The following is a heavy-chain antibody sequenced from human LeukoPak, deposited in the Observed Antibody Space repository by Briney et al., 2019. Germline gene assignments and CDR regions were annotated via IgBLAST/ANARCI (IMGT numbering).Heavy chain of an antibody. Sequence: PGASVKVSCKASGYTFTSNYIHWVRQAPGQGLEWMGMIYPRDGSTSYAQNFQGRVTVTRDTSTTTVHMELSGLRSEDTAVYYCARDQEGFDYWGQGTLVTVSS. CDR2: IYPRDGST. CDR3: ARDQEGFDY. J-gene: IGHJ4*02. V-gene: IGHV1-46*01. CDR1: GYTFTSNY.